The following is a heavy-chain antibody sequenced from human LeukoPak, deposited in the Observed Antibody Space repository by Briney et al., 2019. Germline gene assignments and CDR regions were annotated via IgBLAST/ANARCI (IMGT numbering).Heavy chain of an antibody. J-gene: IGHJ6*02. D-gene: IGHD6-19*01. CDR2: IKHKAHSYTT. CDR3: TRPGYSSGWYGSDYYYYGMDV. Sequence: PGGSLRLSCAASGFTFSDHYMDWVRQAPGKGLEWVGRIKHKAHSYTTEYAASVKGRFTISRDDSKGIAYLQMNSLKTEDTAVYYCTRPGYSSGWYGSDYYYYGMDVWGQGTTVTVSS. CDR1: GFTFSDHY. V-gene: IGHV3-72*01.